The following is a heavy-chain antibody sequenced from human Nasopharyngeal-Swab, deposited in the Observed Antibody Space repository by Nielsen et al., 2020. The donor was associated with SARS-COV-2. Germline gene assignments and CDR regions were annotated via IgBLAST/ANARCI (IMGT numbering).Heavy chain of an antibody. Sequence: GGSLRLSCAASGFTFSSYWMSWVRQAPGKGLEWVANIKQDGSEKYYVDSVKGRFTISRDNAKNSLYLQINSLRAEDTALYYCATRNGYDASFDYWGQGTLVTVSS. D-gene: IGHD5-12*01. J-gene: IGHJ4*02. V-gene: IGHV3-7*01. CDR3: ATRNGYDASFDY. CDR2: IKQDGSEK. CDR1: GFTFSSYW.